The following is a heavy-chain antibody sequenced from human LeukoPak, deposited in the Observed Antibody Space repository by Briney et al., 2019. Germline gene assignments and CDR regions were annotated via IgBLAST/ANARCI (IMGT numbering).Heavy chain of an antibody. CDR1: GFTFSSYG. D-gene: IGHD2-15*01. V-gene: IGHV3-23*01. CDR3: AKDRQLGDCRDGTCYRHLDY. J-gene: IGHJ4*02. CDR2: ISGSGGST. Sequence: GGSLRLSCAASGFTFSSYGMSWVRQAPGKGLEWVSAISGSGGSTYYADSVKGRFTISRDNSKNTLYLQMNSLRAEDTAVYYCAKDRQLGDCRDGTCYRHLDYWGQGTLVTVSS.